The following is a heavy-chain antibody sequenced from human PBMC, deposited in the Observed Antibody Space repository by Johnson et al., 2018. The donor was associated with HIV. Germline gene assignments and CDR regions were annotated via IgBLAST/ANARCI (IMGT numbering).Heavy chain of an antibody. D-gene: IGHD5-18*01. CDR2: IYAGGTA. J-gene: IGHJ3*01. CDR3: ARDHYIGIRAFDV. V-gene: IGHV3-66*01. CDR1: GFTVSNNY. Sequence: VQLVESGGGLVQFGGSLRLSCEASGFTVSNNYMSWVRQAPGTGLEWVSVIYAGGTAYSADSVQDRVTISRDISKNTLYLQMNSLRTEDTAVYYCARDHYIGIRAFDVWGQGTMVTVSS.